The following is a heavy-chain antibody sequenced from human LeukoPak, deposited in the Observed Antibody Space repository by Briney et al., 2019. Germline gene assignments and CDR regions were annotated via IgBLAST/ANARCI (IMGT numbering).Heavy chain of an antibody. D-gene: IGHD6-13*01. V-gene: IGHV1-8*01. CDR1: GYTSTSYD. Sequence: GASVKVSCKASGYTSTSYDINWVRQATGQGLEWMEWMNPNSGNTGYAQKFQGRVTMTRNTSISTAYMELSSLRSEDTAVYYCATLPRQQHTTNYYYYGMDVWGQGTTVTVSS. CDR3: ATLPRQQHTTNYYYYGMDV. J-gene: IGHJ6*02. CDR2: MNPNSGNT.